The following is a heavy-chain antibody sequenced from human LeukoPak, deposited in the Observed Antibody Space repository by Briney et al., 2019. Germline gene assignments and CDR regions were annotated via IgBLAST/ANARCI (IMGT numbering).Heavy chain of an antibody. CDR1: GFTFSSYA. J-gene: IGHJ4*02. CDR3: AKTARDGYNLYYFDY. CDR2: ISDTGSST. V-gene: IGHV3-23*01. Sequence: GGSLRLSCVASGFTFSSYAMSWVRQAPGKGLEWVSTISDTGSSTYYADSVKGRFTISRDNSKNTLFLQMNSLRAEDTAVYYCAKTARDGYNLYYFDYWGQGTLVTVSS. D-gene: IGHD5-12*01.